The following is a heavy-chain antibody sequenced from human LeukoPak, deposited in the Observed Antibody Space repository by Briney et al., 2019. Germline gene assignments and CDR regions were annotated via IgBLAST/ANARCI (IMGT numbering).Heavy chain of an antibody. J-gene: IGHJ4*02. CDR2: IYSGGST. D-gene: IGHD6-13*01. CDR1: GFTVSSNY. Sequence: GGSLRLSCAASGFTVSSNYMSWVRQAPGKGLEWVSVIYSGGSTYYADSVKGRFTISRDNSKNTLYLQMNSLRAEDTAVYYCASRREYGSSWYYFDYWGLGTLVTVSS. V-gene: IGHV3-66*01. CDR3: ASRREYGSSWYYFDY.